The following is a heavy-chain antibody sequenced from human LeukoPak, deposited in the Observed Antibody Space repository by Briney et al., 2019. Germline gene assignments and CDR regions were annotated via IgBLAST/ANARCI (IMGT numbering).Heavy chain of an antibody. Sequence: RPSQTLSLTCAVSGGSISSGGYSWSWIRQPPGKGLEWIGYIYHSGSTYYNPSLKSRVTISVDTPKNQFSLKLSSVTAADTAVYYCARVSSSSREFDYWGQGTLVTVSS. CDR3: ARVSSSSREFDY. V-gene: IGHV4-30-2*01. CDR2: IYHSGST. J-gene: IGHJ4*02. D-gene: IGHD6-6*01. CDR1: GGSISSGGYS.